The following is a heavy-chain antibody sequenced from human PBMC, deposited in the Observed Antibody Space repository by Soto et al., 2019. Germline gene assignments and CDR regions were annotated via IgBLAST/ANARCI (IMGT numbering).Heavy chain of an antibody. Sequence: PGGSLRLSCAASGFTFSSYGMHWVRQAPGKGLEWVAVIWYDGSNKYYADSVKGRFTISRDNSKNTLYLQINSLRAEDTAVYYCAKGKSLSYFDYWGQGTLVTVSS. D-gene: IGHD3-16*02. J-gene: IGHJ4*02. V-gene: IGHV3-30*02. CDR1: GFTFSSYG. CDR3: AKGKSLSYFDY. CDR2: IWYDGSNK.